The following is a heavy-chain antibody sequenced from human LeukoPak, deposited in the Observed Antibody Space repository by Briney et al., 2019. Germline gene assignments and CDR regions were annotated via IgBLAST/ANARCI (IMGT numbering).Heavy chain of an antibody. CDR3: ASTSYGDSGHC. J-gene: IGHJ4*02. CDR1: GFTFSSYE. D-gene: IGHD4-17*01. CDR2: ISSSGSAI. V-gene: IGHV3-48*03. Sequence: GGSLRLSCAASGFTFSSYEMNWVRQAPGKGLEWVSYISSSGSAIYHADSVKGRFTISRDNAKNSLYLQMNSLRAEDTAVYYCASTSYGDSGHCWGQGTLVTVSS.